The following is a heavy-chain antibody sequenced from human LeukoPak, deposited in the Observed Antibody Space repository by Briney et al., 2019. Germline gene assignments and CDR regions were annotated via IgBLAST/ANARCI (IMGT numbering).Heavy chain of an antibody. J-gene: IGHJ4*02. D-gene: IGHD6-19*01. CDR1: GFTFSDYA. CDR2: ISGSAHKI. CDR3: ARGEQWLTPLFDY. Sequence: PGGSLRLSCVVSGFTFSDYAMSWVRQAPEKGLDWVSVISGSAHKIRYADSVKGRFTISRDNSKNTLYLQMNSLRAEDTAVYYCARGEQWLTPLFDYWGQGTLVTVSS. V-gene: IGHV3-23*01.